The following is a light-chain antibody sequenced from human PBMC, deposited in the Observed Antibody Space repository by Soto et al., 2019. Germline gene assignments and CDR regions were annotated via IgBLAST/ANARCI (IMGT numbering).Light chain of an antibody. Sequence: EIVMTPSPATLSVSPLEIATLSFSSSQSVSSNLAWYQQKPGQAPRLLIYGASTRATGIPARFSGSGSGTEFTLTISSLQSEDSAVYYCQQYNNWPPKWKFGQGTKVDIK. J-gene: IGKJ1*01. V-gene: IGKV3-15*01. CDR3: QQYNNWPPKWK. CDR1: QSVSSN. CDR2: GAS.